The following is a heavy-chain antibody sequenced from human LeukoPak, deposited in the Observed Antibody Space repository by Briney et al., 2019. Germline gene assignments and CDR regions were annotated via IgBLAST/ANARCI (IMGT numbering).Heavy chain of an antibody. Sequence: GGSLRLSCAVSGFTVSGNYMSWVRQAPGKELQWVANIKQDGSAKYYVDSVKGRFTISRDNAKNSLYLQMNSLRAEDTAVYYCARVEASGYDYGAFDYWGQGTLVTVSS. CDR1: GFTVSGNY. J-gene: IGHJ4*02. V-gene: IGHV3-7*01. D-gene: IGHD5-12*01. CDR2: IKQDGSAK. CDR3: ARVEASGYDYGAFDY.